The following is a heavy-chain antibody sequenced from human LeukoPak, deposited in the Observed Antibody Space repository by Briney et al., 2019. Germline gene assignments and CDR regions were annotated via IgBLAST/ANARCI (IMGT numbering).Heavy chain of an antibody. CDR1: GFTFTSYS. V-gene: IGHV3-23*01. D-gene: IGHD1-26*01. CDR2: ISGGGGST. J-gene: IGHJ4*02. CDR3: AKGGKWDVTPFDY. Sequence: EGSLRLSCAASGFTFTSYSMNWVRQAPGKGLEWVSTISGGGGSTYYADSVKGRFTISRDNSKNTLYLQVNSLRAEDTAVYYCAKGGKWDVTPFDYWGQGTLVTVSS.